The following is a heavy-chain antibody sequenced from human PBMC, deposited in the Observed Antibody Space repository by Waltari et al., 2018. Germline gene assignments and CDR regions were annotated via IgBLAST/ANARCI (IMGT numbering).Heavy chain of an antibody. CDR3: AFAGRGWQVDYNWFDP. CDR1: GGTFSSYA. CDR2: IIPIFGTA. Sequence: QVQLVQSGAEVKKPGSSVKVSCKASGGTFSSYAISWVRQDTGQGLEWMGGIIPIFGTANYAQQFRGTFTITSDDSTSTAYMELSSRRAEDTAVYYCAFAGRGWQVDYNWFDPWGQGTLVTVSS. V-gene: IGHV1-69*13. D-gene: IGHD6-19*01. J-gene: IGHJ5*02.